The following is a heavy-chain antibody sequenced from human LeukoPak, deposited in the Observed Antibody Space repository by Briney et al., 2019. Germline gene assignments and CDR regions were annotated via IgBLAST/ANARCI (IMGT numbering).Heavy chain of an antibody. J-gene: IGHJ4*02. CDR2: ISGSGGST. V-gene: IGHV3-23*01. Sequence: PGGSLRLSCAASGFTFSSYAMSWVRQAPGEGLEWVSAISGSGGSTYYADSVKGRFTISRDNSKNTLYLQMNSLRAEDTAVYYCARAREERTTFLDYWGQGTLVTVSS. CDR1: GFTFSSYA. D-gene: IGHD1-7*01. CDR3: ARAREERTTFLDY.